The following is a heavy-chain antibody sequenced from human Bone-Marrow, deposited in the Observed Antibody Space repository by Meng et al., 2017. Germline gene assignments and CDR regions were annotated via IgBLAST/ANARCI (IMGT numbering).Heavy chain of an antibody. D-gene: IGHD6-13*01. J-gene: IGHJ4*02. CDR3: ARDEDISAAGKLFGDY. CDR1: GYTFAAYW. CDR2: IDPNNDHT. V-gene: IGHV1-2*06. Sequence: VQLVQSGPKVKKPVASLKMSCNPSGYTFAAYWIYWLRQAPGQGLEWMGRIDPNNDHTQYAQNFQGRVTMTSDTSISTVYMELNGLRSDDTAVYYCARDEDISAAGKLFGDYWGQGTLVTVSS.